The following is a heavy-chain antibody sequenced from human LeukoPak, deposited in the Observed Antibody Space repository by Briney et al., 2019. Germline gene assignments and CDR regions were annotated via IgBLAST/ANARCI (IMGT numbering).Heavy chain of an antibody. CDR2: IYYSGST. V-gene: IGHV4-59*01. D-gene: IGHD3-9*01. Sequence: SETLSLTCTVSGGSISSYYWGWIRQPPGKGLEWIGYIYYSGSTNYNPSLKSRVTISVDTSKNQFSLKLSSVTAADTAVYYCARIMLTTPLYYFDYWGQGTLVTVSS. CDR3: ARIMLTTPLYYFDY. J-gene: IGHJ4*02. CDR1: GGSISSYY.